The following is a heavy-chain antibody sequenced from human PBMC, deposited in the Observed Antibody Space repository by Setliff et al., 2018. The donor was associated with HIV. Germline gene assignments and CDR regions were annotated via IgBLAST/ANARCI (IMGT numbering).Heavy chain of an antibody. CDR3: ATLDPSGGNFLAY. Sequence: PSETLSLTCTVSGDTDFYWSWIRQSPGKGLEWIGYIHASGKANYNPSLKNRVTISLDTSKMQFSLRLTSVTAADTAVYYCATLDPSGGNFLAYWGQGTLVTVSS. D-gene: IGHD2-21*02. V-gene: IGHV4-4*09. CDR1: GDTDFY. J-gene: IGHJ4*02. CDR2: IHASGKA.